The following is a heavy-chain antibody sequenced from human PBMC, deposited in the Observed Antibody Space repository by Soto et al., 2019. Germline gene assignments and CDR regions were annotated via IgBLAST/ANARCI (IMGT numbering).Heavy chain of an antibody. Sequence: GGSLRLSCAASGFTVSSNYMSWVRQAPGKGLEWVSVIYSGGSTYYADSVKGRFTISRHNSKNTLYLQMNSLRAEDTAVYYCARGPSLGRGKTGAFDIWGQGTMVPVSS. CDR1: GFTVSSNY. CDR3: ARGPSLGRGKTGAFDI. J-gene: IGHJ3*02. D-gene: IGHD7-27*01. CDR2: IYSGGST. V-gene: IGHV3-53*04.